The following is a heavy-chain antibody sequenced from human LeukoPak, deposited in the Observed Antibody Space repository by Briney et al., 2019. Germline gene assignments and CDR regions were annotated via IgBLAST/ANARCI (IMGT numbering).Heavy chain of an antibody. Sequence: PGGSLRLSCAASGFTFSSYAMHWVRQAPGKGLEWVAVISYDGSNKYYADSVKGRFTISRDNSKNTLYLQMNSLRAEDTAVYYCAGDTTQYYYDSSGYSSYFDYWGQGTLVTVSS. D-gene: IGHD3-22*01. CDR3: AGDTTQYYYDSSGYSSYFDY. J-gene: IGHJ4*02. CDR2: ISYDGSNK. V-gene: IGHV3-30-3*01. CDR1: GFTFSSYA.